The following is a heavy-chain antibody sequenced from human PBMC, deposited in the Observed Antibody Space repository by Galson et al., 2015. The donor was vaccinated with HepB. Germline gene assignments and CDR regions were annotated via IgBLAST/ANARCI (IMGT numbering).Heavy chain of an antibody. Sequence: EPLSLTCTVSGGSISSSSYYWGWIREPPGEGLEWIGSIYYSGSNSYNASLKSRVAISVATSTKQFSLKMSSVTAADTAVYYCARHCSSGWSGLVIWGQGTMVTVSS. CDR1: GGSISSSSYY. CDR3: ARHCSSGWSGLVI. V-gene: IGHV4-39*01. D-gene: IGHD6-19*01. CDR2: IYYSGSN. J-gene: IGHJ3*02.